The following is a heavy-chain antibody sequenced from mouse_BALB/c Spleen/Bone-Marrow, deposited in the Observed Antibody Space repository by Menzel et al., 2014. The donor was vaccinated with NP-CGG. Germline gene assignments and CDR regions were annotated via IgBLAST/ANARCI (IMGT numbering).Heavy chain of an antibody. J-gene: IGHJ3*01. Sequence: QVQLQQSGAELVKPGASVKLSCKASGYTFTSYYMYWVKQRPGQGLEWIGEINPSNGGTNFNEKFKSKATLTVDKSSSTAYMQLSSLTSEDSAVYYCTIYYGNYLAYWGKGLWSLSLQ. CDR3: TIYYGNYLAY. V-gene: IGHV1S16*01. CDR1: GYTFTSYY. CDR2: INPSNGGT. D-gene: IGHD2-1*01.